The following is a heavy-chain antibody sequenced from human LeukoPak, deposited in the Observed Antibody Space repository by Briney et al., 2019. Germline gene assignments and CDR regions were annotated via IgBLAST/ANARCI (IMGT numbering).Heavy chain of an antibody. V-gene: IGHV3-23*01. Sequence: QSGGSLRLSCAASGFIFSSYAMSWVRQAPGKGLEWVSAISGSGGSTYYADSVKGRFTISRDNSNNTLYLQMNSLRAEDTAVYYCAKGVAAPLRHNYFDYWGQGTLVTVSS. CDR1: GFIFSSYA. J-gene: IGHJ4*02. CDR3: AKGVAAPLRHNYFDY. D-gene: IGHD6-13*01. CDR2: ISGSGGST.